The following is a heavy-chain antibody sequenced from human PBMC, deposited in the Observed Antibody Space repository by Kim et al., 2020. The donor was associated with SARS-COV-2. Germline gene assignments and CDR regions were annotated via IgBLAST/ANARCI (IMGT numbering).Heavy chain of an antibody. CDR3: SRTPATYYGSEKGWFDP. CDR2: IRSKAYGETT. J-gene: IGHJ5*02. V-gene: IGHV3-49*03. D-gene: IGHD3-10*01. CDR1: GFTFGDYA. Sequence: GGSLRLSCTASGFTFGDYAMNWFRQAPGKGLEWVGFIRSKAYGETTEHAASVKGRFTISRDDSKSIAYLQMNSLKTEDTAIYYCSRTPATYYGSEKGWFDPWGQGTLVTVSS.